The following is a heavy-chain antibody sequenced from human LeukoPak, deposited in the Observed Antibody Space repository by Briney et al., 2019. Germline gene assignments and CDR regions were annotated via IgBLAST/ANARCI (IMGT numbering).Heavy chain of an antibody. CDR1: GFTFSSYG. V-gene: IGHV3-33*01. Sequence: PGGSLRLSCAASGFTFSSYGMHWVRQAPGKGLEWVAVIWYDGSNKYYADSVKGRFTISRDNSKNTVFLQMSSLRAEDTAVYHWSRGAYGSRAYWALDFWGQGTIVTVSS. CDR3: SRGAYGSRAYWALDF. D-gene: IGHD3-22*01. J-gene: IGHJ3*01. CDR2: IWYDGSNK.